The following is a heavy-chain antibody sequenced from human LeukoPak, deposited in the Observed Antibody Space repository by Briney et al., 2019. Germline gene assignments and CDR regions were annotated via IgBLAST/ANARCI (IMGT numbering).Heavy chain of an antibody. J-gene: IGHJ4*02. Sequence: GGSLRLSCAASGFTFSSYWMNWVRQTPGKGLEWVANIKQDGSEKYYVDFVKGRFTISRDNAKNSLYLQMNSLRAEDTAVYYCAREQGYSLYWGQGTLVTVSS. V-gene: IGHV3-7*01. CDR2: IKQDGSEK. D-gene: IGHD5-18*01. CDR3: AREQGYSLY. CDR1: GFTFSSYW.